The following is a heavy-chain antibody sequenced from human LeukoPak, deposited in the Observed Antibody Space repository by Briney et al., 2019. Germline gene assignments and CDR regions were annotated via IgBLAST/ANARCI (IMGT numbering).Heavy chain of an antibody. CDR1: GFTVSSNY. V-gene: IGHV3-53*01. Sequence: GGSLRLSCAVSGFTVSSNYMSWVSQAQGKGLEWVSVIYGGGSTYYADSVKGRFTISRDNSKNTLYLQMNSLRAEDTAVYYCARDRRGDSSGYLYYFDYWGQGTLVTVSS. D-gene: IGHD3-22*01. CDR2: IYGGGST. CDR3: ARDRRGDSSGYLYYFDY. J-gene: IGHJ4*02.